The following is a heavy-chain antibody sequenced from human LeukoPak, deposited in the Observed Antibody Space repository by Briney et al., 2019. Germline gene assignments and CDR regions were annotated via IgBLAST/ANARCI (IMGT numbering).Heavy chain of an antibody. CDR1: GFTFTTYS. CDR3: ARALSSAWGLVDC. CDR2: IKSDGSRT. D-gene: IGHD6-19*01. J-gene: IGHJ4*02. Sequence: PGGSLRLSCAASGFTFTTYSMHWVRQVPGKGLVWVSRIKSDGSRTYYADSVKGRFTISSDNAKSTLYLQMDSLRAEDTAVYYCARALSSAWGLVDCWGQGTLVTVSS. V-gene: IGHV3-74*01.